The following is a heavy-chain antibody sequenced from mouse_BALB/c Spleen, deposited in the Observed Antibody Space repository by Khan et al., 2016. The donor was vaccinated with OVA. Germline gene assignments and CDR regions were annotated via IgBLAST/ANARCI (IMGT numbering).Heavy chain of an antibody. CDR3: ARSTWYFDV. Sequence: VQLQQSGPELEKPGASVKISCKASGYSFTGYNMNWVKQSNGKSLEWIGNIDPYYGGISYNQKFKGKATLTVDKSSSQAYMQLKSLTSEDSAVYYCARSTWYFDVWGAGTTVTVSS. J-gene: IGHJ1*01. CDR2: IDPYYGGI. CDR1: GYSFTGYN. V-gene: IGHV1-39*01.